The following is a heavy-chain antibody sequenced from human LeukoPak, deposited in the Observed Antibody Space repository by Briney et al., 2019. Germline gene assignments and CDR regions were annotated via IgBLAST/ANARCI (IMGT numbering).Heavy chain of an antibody. CDR3: ARDKGSSGYYPPGL. CDR1: GFTFSSYS. CDR2: ISSSSSYI. D-gene: IGHD3-22*01. J-gene: IGHJ4*02. V-gene: IGHV3-21*01. Sequence: GGSLRLSCAASGFTFSSYSMNWVRQAPGKGLEWVSSISSSSSYIYYADSVKGRFTISRDNAKNSLYLQMNSLRAEDTAVYYCARDKGSSGYYPPGLWGQGTLVTVSS.